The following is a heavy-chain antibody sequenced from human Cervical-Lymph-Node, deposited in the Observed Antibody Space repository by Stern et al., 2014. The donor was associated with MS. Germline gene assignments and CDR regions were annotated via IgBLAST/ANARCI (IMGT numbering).Heavy chain of an antibody. D-gene: IGHD3-10*01. V-gene: IGHV1-69*01. CDR3: ARRGSARRGSGWLDP. Sequence: VQLVQSGAEVKKPGSSVKVSCKASGGTSNSHGISWVRQAPGQGLEWMGGIIPVWSTIDYAQKCQVRVTIAADESTSATYMELSSLRSEDTAVYYCARRGSARRGSGWLDPWGQGTLVTVSS. CDR1: GGTSNSHG. CDR2: IIPVWSTI. J-gene: IGHJ5*02.